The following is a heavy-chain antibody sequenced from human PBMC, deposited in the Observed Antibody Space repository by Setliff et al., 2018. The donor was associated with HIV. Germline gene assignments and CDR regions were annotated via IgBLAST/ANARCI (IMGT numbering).Heavy chain of an antibody. D-gene: IGHD7-27*01. CDR2: ISTSGSTI. Sequence: GGSLRLSCAASGFTLGYYSMNWVRQAPGKGLEWISYISTSGSTIYYADSVKGRFTISRDNAKNSLYLQMNSLRSEDTAVYYCAREGPQTGDHSLALFWGQGTVVTVSS. J-gene: IGHJ4*02. CDR3: AREGPQTGDHSLALF. V-gene: IGHV3-48*03. CDR1: GFTLGYYS.